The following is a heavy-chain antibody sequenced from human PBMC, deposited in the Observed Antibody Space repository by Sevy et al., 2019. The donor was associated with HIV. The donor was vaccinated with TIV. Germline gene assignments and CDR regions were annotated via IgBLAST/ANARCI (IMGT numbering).Heavy chain of an antibody. CDR3: ARDGGYSIKWYPLY. J-gene: IGHJ4*01. CDR2: ISYEGTET. CDR1: GFAFSSHA. V-gene: IGHV3-30-3*01. D-gene: IGHD6-13*01. Sequence: GGSLRLSCAASGFAFSSHAMHWVRQAPGKGLEWVAVISYEGTETFYAASVEDRFTISRDNYKNMLSLQINSLRPEDTAVYYCARDGGYSIKWYPLYWGHGTLVTVSS.